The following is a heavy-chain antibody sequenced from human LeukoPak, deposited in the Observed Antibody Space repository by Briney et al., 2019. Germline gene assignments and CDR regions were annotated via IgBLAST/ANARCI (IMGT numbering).Heavy chain of an antibody. CDR2: MNPNSGST. D-gene: IGHD5-12*01. CDR3: ARGRSTGYPYYFEY. V-gene: IGHV1-8*03. Sequence: ASVKVSCKASGYTFTSYDINWARQATGQGLEWMGWMNPNSGSTGYAQKFQGRVTITRNTSISTAYMGLSGLRSEDTAVYYCARGRSTGYPYYFEYWGQGTLVTVSS. J-gene: IGHJ4*02. CDR1: GYTFTSYD.